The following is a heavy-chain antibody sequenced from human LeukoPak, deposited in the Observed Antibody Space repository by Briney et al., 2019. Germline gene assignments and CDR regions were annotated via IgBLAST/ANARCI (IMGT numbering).Heavy chain of an antibody. CDR1: GYTFTSYY. J-gene: IGHJ6*04. CDR2: INPSVGST. D-gene: IGHD6-19*01. Sequence: GSVKVSCKASGYTFTSYYMHWVRQAPGEGPEWMGVINPSVGSTSYAQQFQGRVTMTRDTSTSIVYMELSSLRSEDTAVYYCARGPEQWLEVYYYGMDVWGKGTTVTVSS. V-gene: IGHV1-46*01. CDR3: ARGPEQWLEVYYYGMDV.